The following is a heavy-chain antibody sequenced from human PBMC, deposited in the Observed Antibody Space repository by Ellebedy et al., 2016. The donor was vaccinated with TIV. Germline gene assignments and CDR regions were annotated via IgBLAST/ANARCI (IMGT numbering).Heavy chain of an antibody. V-gene: IGHV4-4*07. Sequence: MPSETLSLTCTVSGGSISSYYWSWIRQPAGKGLEWIGRIYTSWSTNYTPSLNSRVTMVVDTSKNQFSLKLSSVTAADTAVYYCAAGWVPAAPLQPWGQGTLVTVSS. D-gene: IGHD2-2*01. CDR3: AAGWVPAAPLQP. CDR1: GGSISSYY. J-gene: IGHJ5*02. CDR2: IYTSWST.